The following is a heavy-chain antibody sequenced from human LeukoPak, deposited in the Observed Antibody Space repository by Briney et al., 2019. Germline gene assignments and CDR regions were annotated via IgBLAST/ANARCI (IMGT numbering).Heavy chain of an antibody. CDR3: ARARESGYSYEYYFDY. CDR2: IYSGGST. V-gene: IGHV3-53*01. Sequence: GGSLRLSCAASGFTVSSNYMGWVRQAPGKGLEWVSVIYSGGSTYYADSVKGRFTISRDNSKNTLYLQMNSLRAEDTAVYYCARARESGYSYEYYFDYWGQGTLVTVSS. J-gene: IGHJ4*02. CDR1: GFTVSSNY. D-gene: IGHD5-18*01.